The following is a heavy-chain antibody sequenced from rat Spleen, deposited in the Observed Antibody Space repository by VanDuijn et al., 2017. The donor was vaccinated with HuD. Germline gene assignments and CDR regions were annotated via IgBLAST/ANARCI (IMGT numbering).Heavy chain of an antibody. CDR2: ISYDGSST. D-gene: IGHD1-1*01. Sequence: EVQLVESGGGLVQPGRSLKISCVASGFTFNKYWMTWIRQAPTKGLEWVATISYDGSSTYYRDSVKGRFTISRDNAKSTLYLQMNSLRSEDTATYYCTRDRHYYSGEGYFDYWGQGVMVTVSS. J-gene: IGHJ2*01. CDR3: TRDRHYYSGEGYFDY. CDR1: GFTFNKYW. V-gene: IGHV5-31*01.